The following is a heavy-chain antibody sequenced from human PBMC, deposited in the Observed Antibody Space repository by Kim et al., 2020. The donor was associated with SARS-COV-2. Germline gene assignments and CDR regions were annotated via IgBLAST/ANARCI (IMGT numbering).Heavy chain of an antibody. CDR3: AREGGGSFERENY. J-gene: IGHJ4*02. D-gene: IGHD5-12*01. Sequence: YAQQFQGRVTITADESTSTAYMELSSLRSEDTAVYYCAREGGGSFERENYWGQGTLVTVSS. V-gene: IGHV1-69*01.